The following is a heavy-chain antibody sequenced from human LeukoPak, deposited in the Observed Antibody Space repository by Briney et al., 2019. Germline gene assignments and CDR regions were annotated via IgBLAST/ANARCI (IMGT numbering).Heavy chain of an antibody. Sequence: ASVTVSFKASVYTFTFYYMHWVRQAPGQGLEWMGWINPNSGGTNYAQKFQGRVTMTRDTSISTAYMELSRLRSDDTAVYYCARGGYSSSSPRANWFDPWGQGTLVTVSS. CDR3: ARGGYSSSSPRANWFDP. V-gene: IGHV1-2*02. J-gene: IGHJ5*02. D-gene: IGHD6-6*01. CDR2: INPNSGGT. CDR1: VYTFTFYY.